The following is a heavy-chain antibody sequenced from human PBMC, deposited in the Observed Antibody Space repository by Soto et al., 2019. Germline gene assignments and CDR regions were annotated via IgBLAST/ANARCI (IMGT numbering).Heavy chain of an antibody. CDR2: IYYSGST. CDR1: GGSISSSNW. V-gene: IGHV4-4*02. CDR3: ARVAYSPYGMDV. Sequence: QVQLQESGPGLVKPSGTLSLTCAVSGGSISSSNWWSWVRQPPGKGLEWIGEIYYSGSTYYNPSLKSRVTISVDTSKNQFSLKLSSVTAADTAVYYCARVAYSPYGMDVWGQGTTVTVSS. J-gene: IGHJ6*02. D-gene: IGHD4-4*01.